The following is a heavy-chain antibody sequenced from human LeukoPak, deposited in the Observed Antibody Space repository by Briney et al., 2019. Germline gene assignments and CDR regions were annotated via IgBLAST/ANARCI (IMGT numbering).Heavy chain of an antibody. CDR2: IYYSGST. Sequence: SETLSLTCTVSGGSISSSSYYWGWIRQPPGKGLEWIGSIYYSGSTYYNPSLKSRVTISVDTSKNQFSLKLSSVTAADTAVYHCARMEYSSSWVDYWGQGTLVTVSS. J-gene: IGHJ4*02. CDR1: GGSISSSSYY. CDR3: ARMEYSSSWVDY. D-gene: IGHD6-13*01. V-gene: IGHV4-39*01.